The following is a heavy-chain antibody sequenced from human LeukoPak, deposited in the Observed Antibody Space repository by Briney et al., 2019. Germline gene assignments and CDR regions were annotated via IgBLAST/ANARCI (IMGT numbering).Heavy chain of an antibody. CDR1: GFTFSNAW. CDR3: TTASYYDYVWGSYPMYYFDY. CDR2: IKSKTDGGTT. Sequence: GGSLRLSCAASGFTFSNAWMGWVRQAPGKGLEWVGRIKSKTDGGTTDYAAPVKGRFTISRDDSKNTLYLQMNSLKTEDTAVYYCTTASYYDYVWGSYPMYYFDYWGQGTLVTVSS. J-gene: IGHJ4*02. D-gene: IGHD3-16*02. V-gene: IGHV3-15*01.